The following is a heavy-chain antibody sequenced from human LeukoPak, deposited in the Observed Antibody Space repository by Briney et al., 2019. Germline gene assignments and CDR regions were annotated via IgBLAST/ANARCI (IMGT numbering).Heavy chain of an antibody. D-gene: IGHD1-26*01. CDR1: GFTFSNYW. CDR3: ARYLNSGPEDF. CDR2: IKYDGREK. J-gene: IGHJ4*02. Sequence: PGGSLRLSCAATGFTFSNYWMSWFRQAPGKGLEWVANIKYDGREKQYVDSVKGRFTIYRDNAKNSLFLQMNSLRAEDTAVYYCARYLNSGPEDFWGQGTLVTVSP. V-gene: IGHV3-7*01.